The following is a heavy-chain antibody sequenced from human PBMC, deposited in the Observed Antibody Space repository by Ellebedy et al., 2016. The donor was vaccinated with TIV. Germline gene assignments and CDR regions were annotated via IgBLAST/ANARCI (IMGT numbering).Heavy chain of an antibody. J-gene: IGHJ6*03. D-gene: IGHD4-17*01. CDR2: INHSGST. Sequence: SETLSLTCAVYGGSFSGYYWSWIRQPPGKGLEWIGEINHSGSTNYNPSLKSRVTISVDTSKNQFSLKLSSVTAADTAVYYCARGPFGARTVTTGNYYYMDVWGKGTTVTVSS. CDR3: ARGPFGARTVTTGNYYYMDV. V-gene: IGHV4-34*01. CDR1: GGSFSGYY.